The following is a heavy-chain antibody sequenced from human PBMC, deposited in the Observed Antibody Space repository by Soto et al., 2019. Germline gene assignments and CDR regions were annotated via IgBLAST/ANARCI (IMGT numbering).Heavy chain of an antibody. CDR1: GGSISNGYHY. CDR2: VYHSGRT. J-gene: IGHJ4*02. Sequence: QVRLQESGPRLVESSQTLSLTCTVSGGSISNGYHYWSWVRQTPGKGLEWVGHVYHSGRTQYNPSLKSRVRILVDTSRNQFSLNLNFMTAADTAVYYCARWVEVSLDYFDSWGQGIPVTVSS. V-gene: IGHV4-30-4*01. CDR3: ARWVEVSLDYFDS. D-gene: IGHD2-15*01.